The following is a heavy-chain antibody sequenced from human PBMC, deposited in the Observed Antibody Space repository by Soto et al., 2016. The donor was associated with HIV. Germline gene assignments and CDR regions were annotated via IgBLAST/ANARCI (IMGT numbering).Heavy chain of an antibody. Sequence: QVQMVQSGAEVKKPGASVKVSCKASRYTFTGYYIHWVRQAPGQGLEWMGWINPNSGGTNYAQKFQGRVTMTRDTSISTAYMELSRLRSDDTAAYYCARDGEEPGPDFDYWGQGTLVTVSS. D-gene: IGHD7-27*01. CDR1: RYTFTGYY. CDR2: INPNSGGT. V-gene: IGHV1-2*02. J-gene: IGHJ4*02. CDR3: ARDGEEPGPDFDY.